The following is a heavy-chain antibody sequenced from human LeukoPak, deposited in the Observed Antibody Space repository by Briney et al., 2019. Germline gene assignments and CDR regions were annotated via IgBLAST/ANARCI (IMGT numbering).Heavy chain of an antibody. CDR3: ARTYGDCDGSYWYFDL. J-gene: IGHJ2*01. CDR2: NSTYNGNT. CDR1: GYTFTTYG. V-gene: IGHV1-18*01. Sequence: ASVKVSCKASGYTFTTYGITWLRQAPGQGLEWMGWNSTYNGNTDYTQKLQGRVTMTTDTSTSTAYMELRSLRSDDTALYYCARTYGDCDGSYWYFDLWGRGTLVTVSS. D-gene: IGHD4-17*01.